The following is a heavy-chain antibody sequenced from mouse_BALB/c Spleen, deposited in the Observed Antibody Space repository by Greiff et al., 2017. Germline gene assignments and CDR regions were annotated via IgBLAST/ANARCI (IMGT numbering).Heavy chain of an antibody. D-gene: IGHD4-1*01. Sequence: VQLVESGPGLVAPSQSLSITCTVSGFSLSRYSVHWVRQPPGKGLEWLGMLWGGGSTDYNSALKSRLSISKDNSKSQVFLKMNSLQTDDTAMDYCARNEGTGTGYFDVWGAGTTVTVSS. J-gene: IGHJ1*01. V-gene: IGHV2-6-4*01. CDR3: ARNEGTGTGYFDV. CDR1: GFSLSRYS. CDR2: LWGGGST.